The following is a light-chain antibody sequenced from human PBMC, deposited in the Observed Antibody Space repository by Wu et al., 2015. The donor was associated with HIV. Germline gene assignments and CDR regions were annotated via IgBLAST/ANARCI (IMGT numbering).Light chain of an antibody. CDR1: QSISRK. V-gene: IGKV3-11*01. CDR3: QQHSGWPHT. CDR2: SAS. Sequence: EIVMTQSPATLSVSLGERATLSCRAGQSISRKLAWYQQRPGQAPRLVIHSASTRAAQIPARFSGSGSETDFTLTISSLEPEDFAVYYCQQHSGWPHTFGGGTKVEIK. J-gene: IGKJ4*01.